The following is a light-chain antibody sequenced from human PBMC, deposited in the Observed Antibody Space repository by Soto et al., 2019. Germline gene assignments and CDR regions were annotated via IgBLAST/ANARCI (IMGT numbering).Light chain of an antibody. J-gene: IGKJ1*01. Sequence: DIQMTQSPSSLSASVGDRVAITCRASQSISSYLNWYQQKPGKEPKLLIYAASSLHSGVPSRFSGSGSGTDFNLTIRSLQPEDFATYYCQQSYSTPRTFGQGTKVEIK. CDR1: QSISSY. CDR2: AAS. V-gene: IGKV1-39*01. CDR3: QQSYSTPRT.